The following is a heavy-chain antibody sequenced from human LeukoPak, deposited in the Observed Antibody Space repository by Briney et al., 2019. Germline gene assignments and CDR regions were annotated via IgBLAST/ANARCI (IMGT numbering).Heavy chain of an antibody. Sequence: PGGSLRLSCAASGFTFSSYWMHWVRQAPGKGLVWVSRINTDGSSTMYADSVKGRFIISGDVAKNTLYLQMNSLRDEDTAVYYCARDLDDYGGNSPLGYWGQGTLVTVSS. CDR1: GFTFSSYW. V-gene: IGHV3-74*03. J-gene: IGHJ4*02. CDR2: INTDGSST. CDR3: ARDLDDYGGNSPLGY. D-gene: IGHD4-23*01.